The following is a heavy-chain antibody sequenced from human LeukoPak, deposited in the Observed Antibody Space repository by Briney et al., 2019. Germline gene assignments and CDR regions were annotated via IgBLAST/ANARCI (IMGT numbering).Heavy chain of an antibody. CDR1: GYEFATYW. V-gene: IGHV5-51*01. CDR3: ARQADYNILTGYYRGHLDY. D-gene: IGHD3-9*01. CDR2: IYPGDSDT. Sequence: GESLKISCKTSGYEFATYWIAWVRQMPGKGLEWMGIIYPGDSDTRYSPSSQGQVTISADESIMTAYLHWSSLKASDTAMHYCARQADYNILTGYYRGHLDYWGQGTLVTVSS. J-gene: IGHJ4*02.